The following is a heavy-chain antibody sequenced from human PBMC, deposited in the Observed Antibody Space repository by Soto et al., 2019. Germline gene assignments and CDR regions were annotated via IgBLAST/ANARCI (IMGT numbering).Heavy chain of an antibody. V-gene: IGHV5-51*01. CDR3: ARGGFGGNPVDY. CDR2: IYPGDSDT. J-gene: IGHJ4*02. D-gene: IGHD2-15*01. CDR1: GYRFISSW. Sequence: PGESLKISCKGSGYRFISSWIGGVRQMPGKGLEWMGTIYPGDSDTRYSPSFQGQVTISADKSISTAYLQWRSLKAADNAMYFCARGGFGGNPVDYWGQGTRVTVSS.